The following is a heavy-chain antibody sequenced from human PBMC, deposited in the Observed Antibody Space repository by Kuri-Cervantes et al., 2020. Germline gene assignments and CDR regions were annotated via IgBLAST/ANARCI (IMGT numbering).Heavy chain of an antibody. CDR1: GYTFTSYD. V-gene: IGHV1-2*02. J-gene: IGHJ4*02. CDR3: ARAAVGVRGVINY. Sequence: ASVKVSCKASGYTFTSYDINWVRQAPGQGLEWMGWINPNSGGTNYAQKFQGRVTMTRDTSISTDYMELSRLRSDDTAVYVCARAAVGVRGVINYWGQGTLVTVSS. D-gene: IGHD3-10*01. CDR2: INPNSGGT.